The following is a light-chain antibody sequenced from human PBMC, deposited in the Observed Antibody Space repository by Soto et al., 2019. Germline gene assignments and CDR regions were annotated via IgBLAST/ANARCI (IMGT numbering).Light chain of an antibody. J-gene: IGKJ1*01. V-gene: IGKV1-39*01. CDR3: QQSYSTPPEWT. CDR1: QSISSD. Sequence: DIQMTQSPSSLSASVGDRVTITCRASQSISSDLNWYQQKPGKAPKLLIYAASSLQSGVPSRFSGSGSGTDFTLTISSLQPEDFATYYCQQSYSTPPEWTFGQGTKVEIK. CDR2: AAS.